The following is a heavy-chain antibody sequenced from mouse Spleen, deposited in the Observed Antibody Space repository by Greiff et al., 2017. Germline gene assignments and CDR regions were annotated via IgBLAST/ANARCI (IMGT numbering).Heavy chain of an antibody. CDR1: GYSFTGYY. D-gene: IGHD2-3*01. CDR3: AMFYDWFAY. V-gene: IGHV1-42*01. Sequence: VQLQQSGPELVKPGASVKISCKASGYSFTGYYMNWVKQSPEKSLEWIGEINPSTGGTTYNQKFKAKATLTVDKSSSTAYMQLKSLTSEDSAVYYCAMFYDWFAYWGQGTLVTVSA. J-gene: IGHJ3*01. CDR2: INPSTGGT.